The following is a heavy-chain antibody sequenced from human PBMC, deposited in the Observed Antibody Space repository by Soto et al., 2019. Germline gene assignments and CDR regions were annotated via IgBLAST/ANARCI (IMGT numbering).Heavy chain of an antibody. D-gene: IGHD3-3*01. J-gene: IGHJ5*02. CDR2: MNPNSGNT. CDR1: GYTFTSYD. Sequence: ASVKVSCKASGYTFTSYDINWVRQATGQGLEWMGWMNPNSGNTGYAQKFQGRVTMTRNTSISTAYMELSSLRSEDTAVYYCARGCEIIFVGFLECLPPRDNGFAPWGQGTLVPVSP. V-gene: IGHV1-8*01. CDR3: ARGCEIIFVGFLECLPPRDNGFAP.